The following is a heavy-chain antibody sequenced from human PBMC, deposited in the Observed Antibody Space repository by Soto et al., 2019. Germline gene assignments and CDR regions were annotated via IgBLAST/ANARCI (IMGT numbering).Heavy chain of an antibody. CDR1: GYTVTGYY. J-gene: IGHJ3*02. Sequence: ASVKVSCKASGYTVTGYYMHCVRQAPGQGLEWMGWINPNSGGTNYAQKFQGRATMTRDTSISTAYMELSRLRSDDTAVYYCARVGRLGEFIAFDIWGQGTMVTVSS. D-gene: IGHD3-16*01. CDR2: INPNSGGT. V-gene: IGHV1-2*02. CDR3: ARVGRLGEFIAFDI.